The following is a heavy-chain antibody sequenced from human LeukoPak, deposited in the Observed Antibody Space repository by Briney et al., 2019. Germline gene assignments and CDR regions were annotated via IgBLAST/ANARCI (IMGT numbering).Heavy chain of an antibody. CDR3: ARTRGTTGSYPCDY. J-gene: IGHJ4*02. CDR1: EFTFSRYS. CDR2: ISSSSSTI. V-gene: IGHV3-48*01. D-gene: IGHD1-26*01. Sequence: QAGGSLRLSCEGSEFTFSRYSKNWVRQAPGKGLEWVSYISSSSSTIYYAESVKGRFTISRDNAKNSLYPQMNSLRVEDTAVYYCARTRGTTGSYPCDYCGQGTLVTVSS.